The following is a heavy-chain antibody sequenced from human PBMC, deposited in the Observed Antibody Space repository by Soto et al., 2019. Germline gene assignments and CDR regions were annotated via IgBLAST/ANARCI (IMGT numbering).Heavy chain of an antibody. V-gene: IGHV4-59*01. CDR1: GGSISSYY. D-gene: IGHD7-27*01. J-gene: IGHJ6*02. CDR3: ARMGLTGYYYYGMDV. CDR2: IYYSGST. Sequence: SETLSLTCTVSGGSISSYYWSWIRQPPGKGLEWIGYIYYSGSTNYNPSLKSRVTISEDTSKNQFSLKMSSVTAAVTVVYYCARMGLTGYYYYGMDVWGQGTTVTVSS.